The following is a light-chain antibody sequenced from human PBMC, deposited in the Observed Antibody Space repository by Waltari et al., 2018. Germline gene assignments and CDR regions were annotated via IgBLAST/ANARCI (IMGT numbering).Light chain of an antibody. CDR1: SSDVGGYHS. V-gene: IGLV2-14*01. J-gene: IGLJ2*01. Sequence: QSALTQPASVSGSPGQSITISCTGTSSDVGGYHSASWYQQHPGKAPKLMIYEVSNRPSGVSNRFSGSKSGNTASLTISGLQAKDEADSYCSSYTSSVTVVFGGGTRLTVL. CDR2: EVS. CDR3: SSYTSSVTVV.